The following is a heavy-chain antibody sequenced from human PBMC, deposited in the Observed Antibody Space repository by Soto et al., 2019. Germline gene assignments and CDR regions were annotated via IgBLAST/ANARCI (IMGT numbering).Heavy chain of an antibody. CDR1: GYTFTSYY. CDR3: ARAYYDFWSGYPATYYFDY. D-gene: IGHD3-3*01. J-gene: IGHJ4*02. Sequence: GASVKVSCKASGYTFTSYYMHWVRQAPGQGLEWMGIINPSGGSTSYAQKFQGRVTMTRDTSTSTVYMELSSLRSEDTAVYYCARAYYDFWSGYPATYYFDYWGQGTLVTV. V-gene: IGHV1-46*01. CDR2: INPSGGST.